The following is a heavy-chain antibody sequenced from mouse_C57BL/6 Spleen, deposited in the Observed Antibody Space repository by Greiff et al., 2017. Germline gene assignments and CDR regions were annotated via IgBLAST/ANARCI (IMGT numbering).Heavy chain of an antibody. CDR3: ATPFTTVVDY. Sequence: VQLQQSGAELARPGASVKLSCKASGYTFTSYGISWVKQRTGQGLEWIGEIYPRSGNTYYNEKFKGKATLTADKSSSTAYMELRSLTSEDSAVYFCATPFTTVVDYWGQGTTLTVSS. CDR2: IYPRSGNT. CDR1: GYTFTSYG. V-gene: IGHV1-81*01. J-gene: IGHJ2*01. D-gene: IGHD1-1*01.